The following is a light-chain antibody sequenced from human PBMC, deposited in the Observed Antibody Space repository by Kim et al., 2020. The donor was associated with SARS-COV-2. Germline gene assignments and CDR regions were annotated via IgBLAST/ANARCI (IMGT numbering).Light chain of an antibody. V-gene: IGLV3-19*01. CDR3: MSRAISGEHLV. Sequence: SSELTQDPAVSVALGQTVRITCQGDSLGTYYASWYQQKSGQAPVVVIYGKNYRPSGIPDRFSGSRSGNTVSLTITGAQAEDDADYYCMSRAISGEHLVFGGGTQLTVL. CDR2: GKN. J-gene: IGLJ2*01. CDR1: SLGTYY.